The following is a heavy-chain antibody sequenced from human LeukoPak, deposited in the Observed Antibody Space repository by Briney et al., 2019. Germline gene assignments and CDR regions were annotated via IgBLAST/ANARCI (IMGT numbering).Heavy chain of an antibody. CDR2: ISGDGGST. J-gene: IGHJ4*02. V-gene: IGHV3-43*02. CDR1: GFTFDDYA. Sequence: GGSLRLSCAASGFTFDDYAMHWVRQAPGKGLEWVSLISGDGGSTYYADSVKGRFAISRDNSKNSLYLQMNSLRTEDTALYYCAKDKYDILTGPFDYWGQGTLVTVSS. CDR3: AKDKYDILTGPFDY. D-gene: IGHD3-9*01.